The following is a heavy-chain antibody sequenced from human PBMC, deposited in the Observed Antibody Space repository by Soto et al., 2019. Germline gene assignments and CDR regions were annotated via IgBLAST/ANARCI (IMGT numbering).Heavy chain of an antibody. CDR2: IWYDGSNK. Sequence: GGSLRLSCAASGFTFSSYGMHWVRQAPGKGLEWVAVIWYDGSNKYYADSVKGRFTISRDNSKNTLYLQMNSLRAEDTAVYYCARDDYSSGWYTVARYYYYGMDVWGQGTTVTVSS. D-gene: IGHD6-19*01. J-gene: IGHJ6*02. V-gene: IGHV3-33*01. CDR3: ARDDYSSGWYTVARYYYYGMDV. CDR1: GFTFSSYG.